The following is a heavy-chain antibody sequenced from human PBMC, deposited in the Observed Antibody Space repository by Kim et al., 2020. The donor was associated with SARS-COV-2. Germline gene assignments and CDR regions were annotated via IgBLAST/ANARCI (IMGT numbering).Heavy chain of an antibody. CDR1: GYTFTSNP. J-gene: IGHJ6*02. Sequence: ASVKVSCKASGYTFTSNPMHWVRQAPGQRLEWMGRINAGNDNTKYSQKFQGRVTITRDTSASTAYMELSSLRSEDTAVYYCAVVPGASGGYSGMAVWGQGTTVTVSS. V-gene: IGHV1-3*01. CDR3: AVVPGASGGYSGMAV. CDR2: INAGNDNT. D-gene: IGHD2-2*01.